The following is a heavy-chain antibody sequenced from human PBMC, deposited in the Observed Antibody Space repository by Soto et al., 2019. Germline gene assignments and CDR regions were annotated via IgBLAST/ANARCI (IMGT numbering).Heavy chain of an antibody. CDR3: ARPYSNSWSTYFDY. CDR1: GYTFTSYG. V-gene: IGHV1-3*04. CDR2: INTGNGDT. Sequence: ASVKVSCKASGYTFTSYGISWVRQAPGQRLEWMGWINTGNGDTKYSQQFQGRVTIARDTSASTTYMELSSLRSEDTAVYYCARPYSNSWSTYFDYWGQGTLVTVSS. J-gene: IGHJ4*02. D-gene: IGHD6-13*01.